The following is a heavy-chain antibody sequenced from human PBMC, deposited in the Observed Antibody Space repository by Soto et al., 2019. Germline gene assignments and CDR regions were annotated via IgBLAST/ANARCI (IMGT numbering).Heavy chain of an antibody. CDR3: ARDYGDFPAFDY. J-gene: IGHJ4*02. D-gene: IGHD4-17*01. CDR2: INAGNGNT. V-gene: IGHV1-3*01. CDR1: GYTFTSYA. Sequence: GASVKVSCKASGYTFTSYAMHWVRQAPGQRLEWMGWINAGNGNTKYSQKFQGRVTITRDTSASTAYMELSSLRSEDTAVYYCARDYGDFPAFDYWGQGTLVTVSS.